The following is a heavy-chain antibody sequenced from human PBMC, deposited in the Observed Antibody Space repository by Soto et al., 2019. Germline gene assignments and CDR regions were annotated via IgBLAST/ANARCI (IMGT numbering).Heavy chain of an antibody. CDR2: INPSGGGT. CDR3: ARLRRVPNTQPFWLGYFDY. CDR1: GYNFIGQY. Sequence: GASVKVSCKASGYNFIGQYIHWVRQAPGQGLEWMGIINPSGGGTTYAQKFQGRVVMTSDASTSTVYVELSSLTSEDTAIYFCARLRRVPNTQPFWLGYFDYWG. D-gene: IGHD3-3*01. V-gene: IGHV1-46*01. J-gene: IGHJ4*01.